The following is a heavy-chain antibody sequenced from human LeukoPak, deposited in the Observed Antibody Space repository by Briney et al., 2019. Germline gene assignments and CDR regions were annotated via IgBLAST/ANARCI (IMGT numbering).Heavy chain of an antibody. D-gene: IGHD3-22*01. Sequence: GESLRLSCAASGFTFSSYAMSWVRQAPGKGLEWVSAISGGGGSTYYADSVKGRFTISRDNSKNTLYLQMNSLRAEDTAVYYCAKDRYQYYYDSSGYYIPDAFDIWGQGTMVTVSS. CDR3: AKDRYQYYYDSSGYYIPDAFDI. J-gene: IGHJ3*02. CDR2: ISGGGGST. V-gene: IGHV3-23*01. CDR1: GFTFSSYA.